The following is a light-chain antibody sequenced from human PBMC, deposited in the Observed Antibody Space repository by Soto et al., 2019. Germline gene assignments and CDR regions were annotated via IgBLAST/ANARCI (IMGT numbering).Light chain of an antibody. CDR1: QSVSSSY. CDR2: GAS. Sequence: EIELTHSPGTLSLSPREIATLSCRATQSVSSSYLAWYQQKPDQPPRLLIYGASSRATGIPDRFSGSGSGTDFTLTISRLEPEDFAVFYCQHYDSLPITLGQGTRLEIK. J-gene: IGKJ5*01. V-gene: IGKV3-20*01. CDR3: QHYDSLPIT.